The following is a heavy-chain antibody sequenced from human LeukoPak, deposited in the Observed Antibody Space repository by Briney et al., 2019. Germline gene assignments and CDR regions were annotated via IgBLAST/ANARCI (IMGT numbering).Heavy chain of an antibody. J-gene: IGHJ4*02. CDR1: GFTFSSYG. Sequence: PGRSLRLSCAASGFTFSSYGMHWVRQAPGKGLEWVAVISYDGSNKYYADSVKGRFTISRDNSKNTLYLQMNSLRAEDTAVYYCAKDRIGGYYYDSSGYSPDYWGQGTLVTVSS. D-gene: IGHD3-22*01. CDR2: ISYDGSNK. CDR3: AKDRIGGYYYDSSGYSPDY. V-gene: IGHV3-30*18.